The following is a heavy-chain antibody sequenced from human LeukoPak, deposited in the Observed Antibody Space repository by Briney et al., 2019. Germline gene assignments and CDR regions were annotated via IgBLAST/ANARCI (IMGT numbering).Heavy chain of an antibody. CDR3: AKLLDY. Sequence: PGGSLRLSCAASGSTFSSYTMSWVRQAPGKGLEWVSTIRGSDGTTYYADSVRGRFTISRGNSKNTLYLQMNSLRAGDTAVYYCAKLLDYWGQGTLVTVSS. J-gene: IGHJ4*02. V-gene: IGHV3-23*01. CDR2: IRGSDGTT. CDR1: GSTFSSYT.